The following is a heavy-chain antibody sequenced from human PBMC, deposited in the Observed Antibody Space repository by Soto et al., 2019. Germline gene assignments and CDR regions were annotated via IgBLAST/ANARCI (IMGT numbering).Heavy chain of an antibody. J-gene: IGHJ4*02. CDR3: ARVSGNALDY. V-gene: IGHV4-31*03. Sequence: SETLSLTCTVSGGSISSGGYYWSWIRQHPGKGLEWIGYIYYSGSTYYNPSLKSRVTISVDTSKNQFSLKLSSVTAADTAVYYCARVSGNALDYWGQGTLVTVSS. CDR2: IYYSGST. CDR1: GGSISSGGYY. D-gene: IGHD1-26*01.